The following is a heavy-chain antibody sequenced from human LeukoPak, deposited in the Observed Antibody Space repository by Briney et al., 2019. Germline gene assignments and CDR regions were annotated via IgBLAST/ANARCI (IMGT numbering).Heavy chain of an antibody. V-gene: IGHV3-11*01. D-gene: IGHD5-12*01. Sequence: GGSLRLSCAASGFTFSDYYMSWIRQAPGKGLEWVSYISSSGSTIYYADSVKGRFTISRDNAKNSLYLQMNSLRAEDTAVYYCARDQAPRYSGYVLLDYWGQGTLVTVSA. CDR3: ARDQAPRYSGYVLLDY. CDR1: GFTFSDYY. CDR2: ISSSGSTI. J-gene: IGHJ4*02.